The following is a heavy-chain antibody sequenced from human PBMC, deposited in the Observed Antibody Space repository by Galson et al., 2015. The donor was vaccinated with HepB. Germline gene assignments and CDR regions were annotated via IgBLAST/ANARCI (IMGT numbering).Heavy chain of an antibody. CDR3: AKGYGLFDS. J-gene: IGHJ5*01. D-gene: IGHD5-18*01. CDR2: ISGNGDST. Sequence: SLRLSCAASGFAFHSHAMSWVRQAPGRGLEWISGISGNGDSTFYVDSAKGRFTISRDNSKNTLYLQMNSLRAEDTALYFCAKGYGLFDSWGQGILVTVSS. CDR1: GFAFHSHA. V-gene: IGHV3-23*01.